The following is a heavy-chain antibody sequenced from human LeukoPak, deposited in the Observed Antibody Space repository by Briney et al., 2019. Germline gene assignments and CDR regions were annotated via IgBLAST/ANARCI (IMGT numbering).Heavy chain of an antibody. V-gene: IGHV4-39*07. CDR3: ARRHHYYDGIGPM. D-gene: IGHD3-22*01. CDR1: GDSFTSTSYY. Sequence: SETLSLTCSVSGDSFTSTSYYWVWIRQPPGKGLEWIGSWYVGGSTPYNSSLKSRLTVSVDTSKNQFSLKLNSVTAADTAVYFCARRHHYYDGIGPMWGQGTLVTVSS. CDR2: WYVGGST. J-gene: IGHJ3*01.